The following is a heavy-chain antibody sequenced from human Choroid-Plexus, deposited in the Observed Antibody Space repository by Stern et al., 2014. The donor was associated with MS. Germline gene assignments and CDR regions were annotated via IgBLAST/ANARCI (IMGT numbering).Heavy chain of an antibody. J-gene: IGHJ6*02. CDR3: ARDQRGITIFGVVTDYYYLGMDV. D-gene: IGHD3-3*01. Sequence: QLVQSGAEVKKLGASVKVSCKTSGYIFTGYYIHWVRQAPGQGLEWMAWINPNTGGPKYAQKFQGRVTMSRDTSISTAYVELSSLTSDDTAVYYCARDQRGITIFGVVTDYYYLGMDVWGQGTTVTVSS. V-gene: IGHV1-2*02. CDR1: GYIFTGYY. CDR2: INPNTGGP.